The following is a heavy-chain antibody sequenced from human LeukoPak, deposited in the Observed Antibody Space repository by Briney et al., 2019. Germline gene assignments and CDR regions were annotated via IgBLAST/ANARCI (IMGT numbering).Heavy chain of an antibody. J-gene: IGHJ4*02. Sequence: ASVNVSCKASGGTFSSYAISWVRQAPGQGLEWMGGIIPIFGTANYAQKFQGRVTITADESTSTAYMELSSLRSEDTAVYYCARSYYYDSSGYYSPLDYWGQGTLVTVSS. V-gene: IGHV1-69*13. CDR2: IIPIFGTA. CDR3: ARSYYYDSSGYYSPLDY. D-gene: IGHD3-22*01. CDR1: GGTFSSYA.